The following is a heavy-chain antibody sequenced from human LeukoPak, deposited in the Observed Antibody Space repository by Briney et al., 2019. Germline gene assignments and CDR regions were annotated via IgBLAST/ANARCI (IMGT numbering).Heavy chain of an antibody. CDR1: GGSFSGYY. CDR3: ARNRLLNYYMDV. CDR2: INHSGST. Sequence: SETLSLTCAVYGGSFSGYYWSWIRQPPGKGLEWIGEINHSGSTNYNPSLKSRVTISVHTSKNQFSLKLSSVTAADTAVYYCARNRLLNYYMDVWAKGPRSPSP. D-gene: IGHD1-14*01. J-gene: IGHJ6*03. V-gene: IGHV4-34*01.